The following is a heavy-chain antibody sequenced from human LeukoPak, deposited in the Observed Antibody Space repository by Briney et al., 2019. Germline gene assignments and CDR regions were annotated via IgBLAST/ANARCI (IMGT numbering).Heavy chain of an antibody. V-gene: IGHV1-8*01. Sequence: ASVKVSCKASGYTLTSYDINWVRQATGQGLEWMGWMNPNSGRTGYAQNFQGRITITRNTSISTAYMELSSLRSEDTAVYYCTRETSSRYFDYWGQGTLVTVST. J-gene: IGHJ4*02. CDR3: TRETSSRYFDY. CDR1: GYTLTSYD. CDR2: MNPNSGRT.